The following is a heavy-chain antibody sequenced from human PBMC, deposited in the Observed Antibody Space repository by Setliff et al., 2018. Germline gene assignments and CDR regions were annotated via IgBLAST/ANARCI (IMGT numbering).Heavy chain of an antibody. CDR2: IHPGDSDT. J-gene: IGHJ3*02. V-gene: IGHV5-51*01. CDR3: ARSPLDDAFDI. CDR1: GNGFTDLW. Sequence: GESLKISCKVSGNGFTDLWIAWVRQTPGKGLEWMGIIHPGDSDTRYSPSFQGQVTISADKSISTAYLQWSSLKASDTAMYYCARSPLDDAFDIWGQGTMVTVSS.